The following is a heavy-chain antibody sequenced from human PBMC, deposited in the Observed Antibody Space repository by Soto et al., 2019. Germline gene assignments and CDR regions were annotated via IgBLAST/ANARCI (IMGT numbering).Heavy chain of an antibody. Sequence: ASVKVSCKASGYTFTGYYMHWVRQAPGQGLEWMGWINPNSGGTNYAQKFQGWVTMTRDTSISTAYMELSRLRSDDTAVYYCAIIDILTGYKHAFDIWGQGTMVTVSS. J-gene: IGHJ3*02. D-gene: IGHD3-9*01. CDR1: GYTFTGYY. CDR3: AIIDILTGYKHAFDI. CDR2: INPNSGGT. V-gene: IGHV1-2*04.